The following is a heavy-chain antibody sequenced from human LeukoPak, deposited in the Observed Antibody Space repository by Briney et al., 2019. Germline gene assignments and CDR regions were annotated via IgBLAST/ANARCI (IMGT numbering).Heavy chain of an antibody. CDR2: INPNSGGT. D-gene: IGHD6-19*01. Sequence: ASVKVSCKASGYTFTGYYLRWVRQAPGQGLEWMGWINPNSGGTNYAQKFQGRVTMTRDTSINTAYMELRRLRSDDTAVYYCARSEQFPYYMDVWGKGTTVTVSS. CDR3: ARSEQFPYYMDV. J-gene: IGHJ6*03. CDR1: GYTFTGYY. V-gene: IGHV1-2*02.